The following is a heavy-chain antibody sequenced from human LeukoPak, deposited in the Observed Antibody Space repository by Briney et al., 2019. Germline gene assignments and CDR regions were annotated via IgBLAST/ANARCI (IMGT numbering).Heavy chain of an antibody. CDR2: ISYDGSNK. CDR3: AKSISRIAVAGTVDY. V-gene: IGHV3-30*18. CDR1: GFTFSSYG. D-gene: IGHD6-19*01. J-gene: IGHJ4*02. Sequence: GGSLRLSCVASGFTFSSYGMHWVRQAPGKGLEWVAVISYDGSNKYYADSVKGRFTISRDNSKNTLYLQMNSLRAEDTAVYYCAKSISRIAVAGTVDYWGQGTLVTVSS.